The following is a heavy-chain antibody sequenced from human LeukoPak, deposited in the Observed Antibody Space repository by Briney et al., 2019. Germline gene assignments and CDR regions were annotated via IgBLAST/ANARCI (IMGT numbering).Heavy chain of an antibody. V-gene: IGHV4-34*01. D-gene: IGHD5-24*01. CDR1: GGSFSGYY. CDR2: THPSGSI. J-gene: IGHJ4*02. CDR3: ARGRDHSKTGDY. Sequence: PSETLSLTCAVYGGSFSGYYWSWIRQTPGKGLEWVGETHPSGSINYNPSLGSRVTISVDTSKNQFSLRLNSVTAADTAIYYCARGRDHSKTGDYWGRGTLVTVSS.